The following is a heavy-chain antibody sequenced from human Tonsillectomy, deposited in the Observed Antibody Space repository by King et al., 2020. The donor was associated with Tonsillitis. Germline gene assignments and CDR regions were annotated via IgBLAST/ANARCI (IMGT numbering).Heavy chain of an antibody. CDR2: ITGSGVYT. D-gene: IGHD1-26*01. V-gene: IGHV3-23*04. CDR3: AKDPRESGWALGAFDI. CDR1: GFTFSTYG. Sequence: VQLVESGGGLVQPGGSLRLSCAASGFTFSTYGMSWVRQAPGKGLEGVSSITGSGVYTYYADSVKGRFTISRDNSKNTLFLKMNSLRADDTAIYYCAKDPRESGWALGAFDIWGQGTMVTVSS. J-gene: IGHJ3*02.